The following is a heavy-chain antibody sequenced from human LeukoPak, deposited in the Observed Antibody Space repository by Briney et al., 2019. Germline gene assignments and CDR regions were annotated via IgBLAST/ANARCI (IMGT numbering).Heavy chain of an antibody. CDR1: GFTFSSYA. CDR2: ISGSGGST. CDR3: AKAGCSSTSCYTDIGSAFDI. Sequence: GGSLRLSCAASGFTFSSYAMSWVRQAPGKGLEWVSAISGSGGSTYYADSVKGRFTISRDNSKNTLYLQMNSLRAEDTAVYYCAKAGCSSTSCYTDIGSAFDIWGQGTMVTVSS. D-gene: IGHD2-2*02. V-gene: IGHV3-23*01. J-gene: IGHJ3*02.